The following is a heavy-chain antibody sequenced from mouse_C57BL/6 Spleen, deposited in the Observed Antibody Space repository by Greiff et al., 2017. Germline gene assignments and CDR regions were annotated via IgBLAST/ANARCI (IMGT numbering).Heavy chain of an antibody. Sequence: VQLQQSGAELVKPGASVKMSCKASGYTFTTYPIEWMKQNHGKSLEWIGNFHPYNDDTKYNEKFKGKATLTVDKSSSTVYLELSLLTSDDSAVYYCARSGLYGNYDYFDYGGQGTTLTVSS. V-gene: IGHV1-47*01. J-gene: IGHJ2*01. D-gene: IGHD2-10*02. CDR1: GYTFTTYP. CDR3: ARSGLYGNYDYFDY. CDR2: FHPYNDDT.